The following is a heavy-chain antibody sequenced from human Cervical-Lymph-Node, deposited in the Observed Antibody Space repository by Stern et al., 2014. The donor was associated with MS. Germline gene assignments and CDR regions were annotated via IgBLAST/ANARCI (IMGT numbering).Heavy chain of an antibody. D-gene: IGHD6-13*01. CDR3: ARGGSSWSLFDY. V-gene: IGHV1-46*01. CDR1: GYTFTSYY. Sequence: VQLEVSGAEVKKPGASVKVSCKASGYTFTSYYMHWVRQAPGQGLAWMGIIKPSGGSTSYAQKFQGRVTMTRDTSPSKVYMELSSLRSEDTAVYYCARGGSSWSLFDYWGQGTLVTVSS. J-gene: IGHJ4*02. CDR2: IKPSGGST.